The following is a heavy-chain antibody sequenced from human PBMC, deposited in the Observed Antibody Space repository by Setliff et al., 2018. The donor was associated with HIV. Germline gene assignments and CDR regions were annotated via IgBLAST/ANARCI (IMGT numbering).Heavy chain of an antibody. CDR2: INSDGSST. CDR1: GFTFSSYW. Sequence: PGGSPRLSCAASGFTFSSYWMHWVRQAPGKGLVWVSRINSDGSSTTYADSVKGRFTISRDNAKNTLYLQMNSLRAEDTAVYYCAREDSGSYFSDYWGQGTLVTVSS. CDR3: AREDSGSYFSDY. J-gene: IGHJ4*02. V-gene: IGHV3-74*01. D-gene: IGHD1-26*01.